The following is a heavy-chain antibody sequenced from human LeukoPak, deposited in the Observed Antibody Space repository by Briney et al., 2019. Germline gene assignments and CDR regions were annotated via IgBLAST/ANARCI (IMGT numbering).Heavy chain of an antibody. CDR3: AKDLERYFDWLLSEGYFQH. J-gene: IGHJ1*01. D-gene: IGHD3-9*01. CDR1: GFTFSSYA. Sequence: SGGSLRLSCAASGFTFSSYAMSWVRQAPGKGLEWVSAISGSGGSTYYADSLKGRFTISRDNSKNTLYLQMNSLRAEDTAVYYCAKDLERYFDWLLSEGYFQHWGQGTLVTVSS. CDR2: ISGSGGST. V-gene: IGHV3-23*01.